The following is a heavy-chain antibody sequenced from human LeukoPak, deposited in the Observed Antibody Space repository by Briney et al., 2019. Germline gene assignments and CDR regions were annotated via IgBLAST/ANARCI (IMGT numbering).Heavy chain of an antibody. J-gene: IGHJ4*02. CDR1: GFTFSSYA. D-gene: IGHD2-2*01. Sequence: GGSLRLSCAASGFTFSSYAMHWVRQAPGKGLEWVSAISGSGATTYYADSVKGRFTISRDNSKNTLYLQMNSLRAEDTAVYYCAKRYCSSTSCSLFDYWGQGTLVTVSS. V-gene: IGHV3-23*01. CDR2: ISGSGATT. CDR3: AKRYCSSTSCSLFDY.